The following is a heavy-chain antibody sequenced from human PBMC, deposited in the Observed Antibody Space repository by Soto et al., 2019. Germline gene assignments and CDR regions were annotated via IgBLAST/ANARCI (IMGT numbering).Heavy chain of an antibody. J-gene: IGHJ4*02. CDR2: LTPVFRTA. D-gene: IGHD2-15*01. CDR1: GASFYNFA. V-gene: IGHV1-69*01. CDR3: AGVDCGGGTCYSGGVDY. Sequence: QVDLVQSGAEVKKPGSSVTVSCKASGASFYNFALYWVRQAPGQGLEWGGGLTPVFRTANYSQKFQGRVTITADESTTTAYMELSNLRSDDTAVFYCAGVDCGGGTCYSGGVDYWGQGTLVTVSS.